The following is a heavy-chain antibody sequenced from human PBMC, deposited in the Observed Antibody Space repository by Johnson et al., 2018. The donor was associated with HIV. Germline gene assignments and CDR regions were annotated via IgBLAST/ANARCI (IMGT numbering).Heavy chain of an antibody. CDR2: IKQDGSEK. V-gene: IGHV3-7*01. Sequence: VQLVESGGGVVQPGRSLRLSCAASGFTFSSYWMSWVRQAPGKGLEWVANIKQDGSEKYYVDSVKGRFTISRDNAKNSLYLQMNSLRAEDTAVYYCARDGRWPRDAFDIRGQGIMVTVSS. J-gene: IGHJ3*02. D-gene: IGHD4-23*01. CDR3: ARDGRWPRDAFDI. CDR1: GFTFSSYW.